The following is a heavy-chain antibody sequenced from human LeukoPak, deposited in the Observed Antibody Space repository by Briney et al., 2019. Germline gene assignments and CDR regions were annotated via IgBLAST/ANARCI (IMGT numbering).Heavy chain of an antibody. V-gene: IGHV3-30*02. J-gene: IGHJ3*02. Sequence: PGGSLRLSCAASGFTFSSYGMHWVRQAPGKGLEWVAFIRYDGSNKYYADSVKGRFTISRDNSKNTLYLQMNSLRAEDTAVYYCAKIIVGAELDDAFDIWGQGTMVTVSS. CDR1: GFTFSSYG. CDR2: IRYDGSNK. D-gene: IGHD1-26*01. CDR3: AKIIVGAELDDAFDI.